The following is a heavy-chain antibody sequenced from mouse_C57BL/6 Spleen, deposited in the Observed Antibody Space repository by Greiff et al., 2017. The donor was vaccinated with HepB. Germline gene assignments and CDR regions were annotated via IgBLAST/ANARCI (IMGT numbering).Heavy chain of an antibody. CDR1: GYSFTSYW. Sequence: QVQLQQPGTELVKPGASVKLSCKASGYSFTSYWMHWVKQRPGQGLEWIGNINPSNGGTNYNEKFKSKATLTVDKSSSTAYMQLSRLTSEDSAVYSCARGVLYDNSFDYWGQGTTLTVSS. V-gene: IGHV1-53*01. D-gene: IGHD2-1*01. CDR2: INPSNGGT. J-gene: IGHJ2*01. CDR3: ARGVLYDNSFDY.